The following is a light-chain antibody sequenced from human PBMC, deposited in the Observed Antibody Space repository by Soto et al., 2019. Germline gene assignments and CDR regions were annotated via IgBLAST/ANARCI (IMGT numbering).Light chain of an antibody. CDR1: QPVLSRSNNKNY. V-gene: IGKV4-1*01. Sequence: DIVMTQSPDSLAVSLGERATINCKSSQPVLSRSNNKNYLSWYQQKPGQPPKLLISWASTRESGVPDRXXGXXXXXXXXLTISTLQAEDVAVYYCQQYDSAPWAFGQGTKVEIQ. J-gene: IGKJ1*01. CDR3: QQYDSAPWA. CDR2: WAS.